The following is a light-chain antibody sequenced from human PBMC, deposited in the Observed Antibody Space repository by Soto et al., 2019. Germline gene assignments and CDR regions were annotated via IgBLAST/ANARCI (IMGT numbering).Light chain of an antibody. J-gene: IGKJ4*01. Sequence: EIVLTQSPGTLSLSPGERATVSCRASQTITTLAWYQRKPGQAPRLLIYRVSSRATGIPDRFSGSGSGTDYTLTINGLEPEDFAVYYCQQYGNLPLTFGGGTKVDIK. V-gene: IGKV3-20*01. CDR2: RVS. CDR1: QTITT. CDR3: QQYGNLPLT.